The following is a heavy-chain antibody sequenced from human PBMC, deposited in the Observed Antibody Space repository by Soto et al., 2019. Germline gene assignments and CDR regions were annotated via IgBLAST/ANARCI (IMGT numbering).Heavy chain of an antibody. CDR1: GFTFSSYA. CDR3: AGQLWNTDY. V-gene: IGHV3-23*01. CDR2: ISGSGGST. J-gene: IGHJ4*02. Sequence: GGSLRLSCAASGFTFSSYAMSWVRQAPGKGLEWVSAISGSGGSTYYADSAKGRFIISRDNSANMLYLQMHSLRADDSATYFCAGQLWNTDYWGQGTVVTVSS. D-gene: IGHD1-1*01.